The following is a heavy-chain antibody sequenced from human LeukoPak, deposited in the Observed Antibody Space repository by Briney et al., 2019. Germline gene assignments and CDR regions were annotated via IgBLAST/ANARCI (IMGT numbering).Heavy chain of an antibody. J-gene: IGHJ3*01. Sequence: SETLSLTCSASGVSVGRFCWTWVRQPVGKGLEWIGSIYYSGSTYYNPSLKGRVTISVDTSKNQFSLKLTSVTAADTAVYYCAHFKGGSVDFWGQGTMVTVSS. V-gene: IGHV4-59*05. CDR1: GVSVGRFC. D-gene: IGHD1-26*01. CDR3: AHFKGGSVDF. CDR2: IYYSGST.